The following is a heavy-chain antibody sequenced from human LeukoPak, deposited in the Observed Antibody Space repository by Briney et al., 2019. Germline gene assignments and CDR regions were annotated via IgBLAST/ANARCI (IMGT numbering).Heavy chain of an antibody. CDR1: GFTFSGSA. CDR2: IRSKPNSYAT. V-gene: IGHV3-73*01. J-gene: IGHJ4*02. Sequence: GGSLRLSCAASGFTFSGSAMHWVRQGSGKGLEWVGRIRSKPNSYATAYAASLEGRFTISRDDSKNTAYLQMNSLKTEDSAVYYCASSPGFGELGNWGQGTLVTVSS. CDR3: ASSPGFGELGN. D-gene: IGHD3-10*01.